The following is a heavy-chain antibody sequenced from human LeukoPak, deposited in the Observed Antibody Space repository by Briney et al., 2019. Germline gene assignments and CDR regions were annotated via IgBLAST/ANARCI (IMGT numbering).Heavy chain of an antibody. CDR2: GSGSDSGGGGKA. V-gene: IGHV3-23*01. J-gene: IGHJ4*02. CDR3: AKGSLGVVVTAFDY. Sequence: GGSLRLSCAASGFSFSNPAMNWVRQAPGRGLEWVSGGSGSDSGGGGKAYYAQSVRGRFTISRDNSKNTLHRQMNTLRAEDTAVYYCAKGSLGVVVTAFDYWGQGILVTVSS. D-gene: IGHD2-21*02. CDR1: GFSFSNPA.